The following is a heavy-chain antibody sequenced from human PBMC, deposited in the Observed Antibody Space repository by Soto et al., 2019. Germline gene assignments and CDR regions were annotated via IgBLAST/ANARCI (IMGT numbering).Heavy chain of an antibody. CDR1: GFTFSSYG. Sequence: QVQLVESEGGVVQPGRSLRLSCAASGFTFSSYGMHWVRQAPGKGLEWVAVIWYDGSNKYYADSVKGRFTISRDNSKNTLYLQMNSLRAEDTAVYYCARGDRSGLHFDYWGQGTLVTVSS. CDR3: ARGDRSGLHFDY. J-gene: IGHJ4*02. V-gene: IGHV3-33*01. CDR2: IWYDGSNK. D-gene: IGHD5-12*01.